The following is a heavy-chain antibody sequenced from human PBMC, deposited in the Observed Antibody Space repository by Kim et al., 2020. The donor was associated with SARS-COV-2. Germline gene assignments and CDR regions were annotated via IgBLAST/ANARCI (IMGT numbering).Heavy chain of an antibody. CDR3: TTDRVWFGERVDDAFDI. J-gene: IGHJ3*02. V-gene: IGHV3-15*01. CDR2: IKTKTDGGTT. D-gene: IGHD3-10*01. Sequence: GGSLRLSCAASGFTFSNAWMSWVRQAPGKGLEWVGRIKTKTDGGTTDYAAPMKGRFTISRDDSKNTLYLQMNSLKTEDTAVYYCTTDRVWFGERVDDAFDIWGQGTMVTVSS. CDR1: GFTFSNAW.